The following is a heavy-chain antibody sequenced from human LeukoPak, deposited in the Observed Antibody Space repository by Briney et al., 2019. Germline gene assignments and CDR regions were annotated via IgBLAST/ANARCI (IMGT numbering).Heavy chain of an antibody. CDR2: IIPIFGTA. CDR3: ARGPPEYSYGLDY. J-gene: IGHJ4*02. V-gene: IGHV1-69*05. D-gene: IGHD5-18*01. Sequence: SVKVSCKASGGTFSSYAISLVRQAHGRGLEWMGGIIPIFGTANYAQKFQGRVTITTDESTSTAYMELSSLRSEDTAVYYCARGPPEYSYGLDYWGQGTLVTVSS. CDR1: GGTFSSYA.